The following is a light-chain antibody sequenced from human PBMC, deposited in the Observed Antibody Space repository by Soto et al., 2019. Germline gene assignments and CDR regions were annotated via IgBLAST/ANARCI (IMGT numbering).Light chain of an antibody. CDR2: AAS. Sequence: DIQLTQSPSFLSASVGDRAAITCRASLDIRSYLAWYQQKPGRAPKLLIYAASTLQSGVPSRFSGSGSGTEFTLTITSLQPEDFATYYCQQLNSFPITFGQGTRLEIK. J-gene: IGKJ5*01. CDR3: QQLNSFPIT. V-gene: IGKV1-9*01. CDR1: LDIRSY.